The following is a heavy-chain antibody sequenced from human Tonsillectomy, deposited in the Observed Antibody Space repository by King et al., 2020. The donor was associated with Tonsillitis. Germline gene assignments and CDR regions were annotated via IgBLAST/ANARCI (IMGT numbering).Heavy chain of an antibody. CDR1: GGSISSSSFY. Sequence: LQLQESGPGLVKPSETLSLTCTVSGGSISSSSFYWGWIRQPPGKGLEWIGRVHYSGSTYYNASLKSRVTISVDTNQFSLRLSSVTAADTVVYYCARPGNQGAFDIWGQGTMVTVSS. CDR3: ARPGNQGAFDI. CDR2: VHYSGST. J-gene: IGHJ3*02. V-gene: IGHV4-39*01.